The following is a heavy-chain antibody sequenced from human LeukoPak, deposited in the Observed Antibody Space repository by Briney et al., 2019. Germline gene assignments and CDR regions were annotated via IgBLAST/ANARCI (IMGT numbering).Heavy chain of an antibody. CDR3: AKGFFGSGTFPHNFDY. Sequence: GGSLRLSCAASGFTFSSHAMHWVRQAPGKGLEWVAVISYGGTNKYYADSVKGRFTISRDNSKNTLYLQMNSLRAEDTAVYYCAKGFFGSGTFPHNFDYWGQGTLVTVSS. V-gene: IGHV3-30-3*01. J-gene: IGHJ4*02. D-gene: IGHD3-10*01. CDR1: GFTFSSHA. CDR2: ISYGGTNK.